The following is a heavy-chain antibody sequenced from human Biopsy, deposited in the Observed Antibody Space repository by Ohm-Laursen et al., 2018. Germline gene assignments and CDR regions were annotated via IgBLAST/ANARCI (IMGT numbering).Heavy chain of an antibody. CDR1: GGSFNGYF. D-gene: IGHD6-13*01. J-gene: IGHJ6*02. CDR3: ARVPLPGIGAAYQGRFLYGMDV. Sequence: SQTLSLTCAVYGGSFNGYFWSCIRQPPGKGLEGIGDITQSGSTNYSPSLKSRVTISVDTAKKQFSLSPRSVTATDTAVYYCARVPLPGIGAAYQGRFLYGMDVWGQGTTVSVSS. CDR2: ITQSGST. V-gene: IGHV4-34*01.